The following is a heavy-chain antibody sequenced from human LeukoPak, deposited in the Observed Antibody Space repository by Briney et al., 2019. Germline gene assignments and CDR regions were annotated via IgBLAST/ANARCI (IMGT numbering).Heavy chain of an antibody. CDR1: GFTFSNYW. J-gene: IGHJ4*02. V-gene: IGHV3-74*01. Sequence: GGSLRLSCAASGFTFSNYWMHWVRQAPGKGLVWVSRINSDGSSTSYADSVKGRFTISTDNAENTLYLQMNSLRAEDTAVYYCARGYGSYADYWGQGTLVTVSS. CDR3: ARGYGSYADY. CDR2: INSDGSST. D-gene: IGHD1-26*01.